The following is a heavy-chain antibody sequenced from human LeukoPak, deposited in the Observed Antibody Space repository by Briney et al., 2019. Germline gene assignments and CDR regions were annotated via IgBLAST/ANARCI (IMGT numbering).Heavy chain of an antibody. CDR1: GGSISSSSYY. CDR2: IYYSGST. D-gene: IGHD1-26*01. Sequence: PSETPSLTCTVSGGSISSSSYYWSWIRQPPGKGLEWIGYIYYSGSTNYNPSLKSRVTISVDTSKNQFSLKLSSVTAADTAVYYCARDLSGSYYPYFDYWGQGTLVTVSS. J-gene: IGHJ4*02. V-gene: IGHV4-61*01. CDR3: ARDLSGSYYPYFDY.